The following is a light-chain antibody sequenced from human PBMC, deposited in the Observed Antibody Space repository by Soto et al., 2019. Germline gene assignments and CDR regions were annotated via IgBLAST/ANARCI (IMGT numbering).Light chain of an antibody. Sequence: EIVLTQSPGTLSLSPGERATLSCRASQSVTNSYLAWYQQKPGRAPRLLIYGASSRATGIPDRFSGSWSGTDFTLTISRLEPEDFAVYYCQQFGSSPLTFGGGTNVEIK. J-gene: IGKJ4*01. CDR1: QSVTNSY. V-gene: IGKV3-20*01. CDR3: QQFGSSPLT. CDR2: GAS.